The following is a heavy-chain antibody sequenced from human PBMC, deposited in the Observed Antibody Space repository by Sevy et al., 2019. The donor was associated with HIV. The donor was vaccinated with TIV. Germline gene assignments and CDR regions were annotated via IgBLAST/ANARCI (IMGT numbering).Heavy chain of an antibody. D-gene: IGHD2-8*01. Sequence: GESLKISCAASGFTFSKYSMSWIRQTPGKGLEWVSTFSFGCGKINYADSVKGRFTISRDDSRNTFNLQMNSLRAEDTAIYYCAREGCTKPHDYWGQGTVVTVSS. J-gene: IGHJ4*02. CDR3: AREGCTKPHDY. CDR2: FSFGCGKI. CDR1: GFTFSKYS. V-gene: IGHV3-23*01.